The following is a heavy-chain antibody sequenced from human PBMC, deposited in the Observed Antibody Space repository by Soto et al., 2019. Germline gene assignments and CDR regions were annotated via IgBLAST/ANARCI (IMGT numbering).Heavy chain of an antibody. D-gene: IGHD3-10*01. V-gene: IGHV4-30-2*01. J-gene: IGHJ6*02. CDR2: IYYTGST. Sequence: PSETLSLTCVVSGGSMSRGGQSWSWIRQPPGKGLEWLGFIYYTGSTYYNPSLKSRVTLSVDRSKNQFSLNLTSVTAADTAMYFCARATPGPSPGWDVWGQGTTVTVSS. CDR3: ARATPGPSPGWDV. CDR1: GGSMSRGGQS.